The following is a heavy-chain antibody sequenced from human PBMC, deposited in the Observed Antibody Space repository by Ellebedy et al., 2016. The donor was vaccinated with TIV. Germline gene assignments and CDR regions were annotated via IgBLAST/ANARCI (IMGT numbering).Heavy chain of an antibody. V-gene: IGHV4-4*02. CDR1: GVSVSSSNW. CDR3: ARNVWFGESSDPFYFDF. D-gene: IGHD3-10*01. CDR2: IFHSGRS. J-gene: IGHJ4*02. Sequence: SETLSLTXDVSGVSVSSSNWWSWVRQSPGKGLAWIGEIFHSGRSTYNPSLKSRVTISLDKSKNQISLTLTSAAAADTAVYYCARNVWFGESSDPFYFDFWGQGMLVTVSS.